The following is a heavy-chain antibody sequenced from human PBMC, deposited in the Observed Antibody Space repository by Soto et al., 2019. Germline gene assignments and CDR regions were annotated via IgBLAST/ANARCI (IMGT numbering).Heavy chain of an antibody. J-gene: IGHJ4*02. CDR3: VRSKGGYSYGTPFDY. CDR2: ISWNSGNI. V-gene: IGHV3-9*01. D-gene: IGHD5-18*01. Sequence: EVPLEESGGALVQPDRSLRLSCAASGFTFDDYAMHWVRQVLGKGLEWVSSISWNSGNIGYADSVKGRFTTSRDNAKNSLYLQMNSLRPEDTALYYCVRSKGGYSYGTPFDYWGQGTLVTVSS. CDR1: GFTFDDYA.